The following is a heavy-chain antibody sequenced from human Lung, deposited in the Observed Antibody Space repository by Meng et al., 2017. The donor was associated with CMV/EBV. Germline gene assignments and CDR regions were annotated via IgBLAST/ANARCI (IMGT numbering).Heavy chain of an antibody. CDR2: FFNTGST. V-gene: IGHV4-61*01. Sequence: LSATCMGSRSYDRSCTFHGSWFRHRAGRGLEWIGYFFNTGSTNYNPSLKSRVTISVHTSTNQFALRLSSVTTADTAVYYCTRNYDRWGQGTLVTVSS. D-gene: IGHD5-24*01. J-gene: IGHJ5*02. CDR3: TRNYDR. CDR1: RSYDRSCTFH.